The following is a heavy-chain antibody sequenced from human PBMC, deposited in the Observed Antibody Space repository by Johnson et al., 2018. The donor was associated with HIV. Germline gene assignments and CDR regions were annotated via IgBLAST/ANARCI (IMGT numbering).Heavy chain of an antibody. CDR2: IKSKSDGGTT. D-gene: IGHD3-10*01. J-gene: IGHJ3*02. CDR1: GFTFSNAW. V-gene: IGHV3-15*01. Sequence: VQLVESGGGLVKPGVYLRLSCAASGFTFSNAWMSWVRQAPGKGLEWVGRIKSKSDGGTTDSAAPVKGRFTISRDDSKNTLYLQMNSLKTEDTAVYYCTTGISWFGAITFDIWGQGTMVTVSS. CDR3: TTGISWFGAITFDI.